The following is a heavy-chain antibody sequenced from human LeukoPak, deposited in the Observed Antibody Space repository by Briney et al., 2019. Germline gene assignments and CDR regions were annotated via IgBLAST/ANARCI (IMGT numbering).Heavy chain of an antibody. CDR1: GFTFSNAW. CDR3: TTAPSVVVADIDY. CDR2: IKSKTDGGTT. V-gene: IGHV3-15*01. D-gene: IGHD6-19*01. J-gene: IGHJ4*02. Sequence: GGSLRLSCAASGFTFSNAWMSWVRQAPGKGLEWVGRIKSKTDGGTTDYAAPVKGRFTISRDDSKNTLYLQMNSLKTEDTAVYYCTTAPSVVVADIDYWGQGTLVTVSS.